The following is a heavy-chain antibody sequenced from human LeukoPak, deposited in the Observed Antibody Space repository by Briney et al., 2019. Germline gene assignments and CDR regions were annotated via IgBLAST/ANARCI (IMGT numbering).Heavy chain of an antibody. CDR2: IWYDGSNK. V-gene: IGHV3-33*01. CDR1: GFTFSGYG. J-gene: IGHJ4*02. CDR3: ATDFTASYRLDY. D-gene: IGHD3-16*02. Sequence: GGSLRLSCAASGFTFSGYGMHWVRQAPGKGLEWVAVIWYDGSNKYYADSVKGRFTISRDNARNSLYLQMNSLRDEDTAVYYCATDFTASYRLDYWGQGTLVTVSS.